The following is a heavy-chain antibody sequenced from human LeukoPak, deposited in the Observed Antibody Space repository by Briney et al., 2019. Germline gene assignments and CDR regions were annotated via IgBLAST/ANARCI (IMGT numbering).Heavy chain of an antibody. V-gene: IGHV4-59*01. CDR3: ARWADFWSGFDF. CDR1: GISISGFY. Sequence: SETLSLTCTVSGISISGFYWTWTRQPPGKGLEWIAYIHYSGRTNYNPSLKSRVTISVDTSENQFSLKLSSVTAADTAVYYCARWADFWSGFDFWGQGTLVTVSS. J-gene: IGHJ4*02. D-gene: IGHD3-3*01. CDR2: IHYSGRT.